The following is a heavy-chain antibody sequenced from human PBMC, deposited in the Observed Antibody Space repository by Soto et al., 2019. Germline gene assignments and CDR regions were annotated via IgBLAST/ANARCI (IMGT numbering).Heavy chain of an antibody. CDR3: ARSFGWYAIDY. D-gene: IGHD6-19*01. CDR1: GGPISSGYF. CDR2: ISHSGTV. Sequence: QVLLQESGPGLVQPSGTLSLSCAVSGGPISSGYFWGWVRQPPGKGLEWLGDISHSGTVNYNPSLKSRVTISMDQSKSQCSLKLNSVTAADTAVYYCARSFGWYAIDYWGQGILVIVSS. V-gene: IGHV4-4*02. J-gene: IGHJ4*02.